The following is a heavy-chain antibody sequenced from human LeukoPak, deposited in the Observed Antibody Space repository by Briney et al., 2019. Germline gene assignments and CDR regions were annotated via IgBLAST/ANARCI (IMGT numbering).Heavy chain of an antibody. V-gene: IGHV3-20*04. CDR2: LNWNGGST. Sequence: TGGSLRLSCAASGFTFEDIGMSWVRQAPGKGLEWVSGLNWNGGSTGYADSVKGRFTISGDNARNSLYLQMNSLRTEDTALYYCATHSYYYGSGSYPHYLDYWGQGTLVTVSA. CDR3: ATHSYYYGSGSYPHYLDY. J-gene: IGHJ4*02. D-gene: IGHD3-10*01. CDR1: GFTFEDIG.